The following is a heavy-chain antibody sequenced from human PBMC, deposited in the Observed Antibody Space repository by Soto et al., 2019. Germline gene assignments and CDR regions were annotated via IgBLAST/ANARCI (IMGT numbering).Heavy chain of an antibody. CDR2: IIPIFGTA. D-gene: IGHD6-13*01. J-gene: IGHJ4*02. V-gene: IGHV1-69*01. Sequence: QVQRVQSGAEVKKPGSSVKVSCKASGGTFSSYAISWVRQAPGQGLEWMGGIIPIFGTANYAQKFQGRVTITADESTSTAYMELSSLRSEDTAVYYCARDLEVAAAGTVGYFDYWGQGTLVTVSS. CDR1: GGTFSSYA. CDR3: ARDLEVAAAGTVGYFDY.